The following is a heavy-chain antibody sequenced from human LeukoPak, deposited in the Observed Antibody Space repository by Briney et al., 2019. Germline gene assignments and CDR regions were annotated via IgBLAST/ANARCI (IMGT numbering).Heavy chain of an antibody. V-gene: IGHV4-4*07. CDR2: LHTSGSS. Sequence: PSETLSLTCTVSGGSISGEYWSWIRQPAGKGLQWIGRLHTSGSSSYNPSLKSRVTISVDKSKNQFSLKLSSVTAADTALYYCARASPSGGSMDVWGKGTTVTVSS. CDR1: GGSISGEY. D-gene: IGHD3-10*01. J-gene: IGHJ6*03. CDR3: ARASPSGGSMDV.